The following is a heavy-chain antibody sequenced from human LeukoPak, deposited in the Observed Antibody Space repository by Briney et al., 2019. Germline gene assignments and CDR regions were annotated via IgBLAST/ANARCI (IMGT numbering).Heavy chain of an antibody. CDR3: ARGGVTMVRGVIRIHYMDV. J-gene: IGHJ6*03. V-gene: IGHV1-2*02. CDR1: GYTFTGYF. Sequence: GASVKVSCKASGYTFTGYFVHWVRQAPGQGLQWMGWINPNSGGTNYAQKFQGRVTMTRDTSISTAYMELSRLRSDDTAVYYCARGGVTMVRGVIRIHYMDVWGKGTTVTISS. CDR2: INPNSGGT. D-gene: IGHD3-10*01.